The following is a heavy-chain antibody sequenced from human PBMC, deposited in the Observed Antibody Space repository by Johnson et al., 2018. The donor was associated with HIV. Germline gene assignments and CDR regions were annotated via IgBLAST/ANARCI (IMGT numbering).Heavy chain of an antibody. CDR3: ANAPGPYAFDI. Sequence: VQLVESGGGVVRPEGSLRLSCAASGFTFDDYGMSWVRQAPGKGLEWVSGIDWNGGNSGYADSVKGRFTISRDNSKITLYLQMNSLRAEDTAVYYCANAPGPYAFDIWGQGTMVTVSS. J-gene: IGHJ3*02. D-gene: IGHD2-2*01. CDR2: IDWNGGNS. V-gene: IGHV3-20*04. CDR1: GFTFDDYG.